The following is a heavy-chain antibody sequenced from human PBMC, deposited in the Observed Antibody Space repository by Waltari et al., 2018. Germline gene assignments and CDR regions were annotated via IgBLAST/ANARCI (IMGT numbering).Heavy chain of an antibody. J-gene: IGHJ5*02. CDR2: LKQDGSEK. Sequence: EVQLVESGGGLVQPGGSLRLYCAASGFTSSSYWMSWVRQAPGKGLEWVANLKQDGSEKDYGEYVKCRFTIPRYNAKNSLYLQMNSLRAEETAVYYCARGYYGDDAENWFDPWGHGTLVAVSS. CDR1: GFTSSSYW. CDR3: ARGYYGDDAENWFDP. D-gene: IGHD4-17*01. V-gene: IGHV3-7*01.